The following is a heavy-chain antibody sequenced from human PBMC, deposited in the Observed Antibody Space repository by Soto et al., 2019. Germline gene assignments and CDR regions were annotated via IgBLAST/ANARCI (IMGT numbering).Heavy chain of an antibody. CDR3: AVYCSSSSCYNMDV. J-gene: IGHJ6*02. D-gene: IGHD2-2*01. CDR2: ISSSSSYI. V-gene: IGHV3-21*01. CDR1: GFTFSSYS. Sequence: GGSLRLSCAASGFTFSSYSMNWVRQAPGKGLEWVSFISSSSSYIYYADSVKGRFTISRDNAKNSLYLQMNSLRAEDTAVYYCAVYCSSSSCYNMDVWGQGTTVTVSS.